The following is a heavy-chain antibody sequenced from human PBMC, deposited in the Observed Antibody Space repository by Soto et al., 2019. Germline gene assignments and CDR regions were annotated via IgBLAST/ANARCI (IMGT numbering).Heavy chain of an antibody. D-gene: IGHD6-19*01. V-gene: IGHV3-74*01. J-gene: IGHJ4*02. Sequence: GGSLRLSCAASGFTFSSYWMHWVRQAPGKGLVWVSRINSDGSSTSYADSVKGRFTISRDNSKNTLYLQMNSLRAEDTAVYYCAKEPGPSGWYEWGQGTLVTVSS. CDR3: AKEPGPSGWYE. CDR1: GFTFSSYW. CDR2: INSDGSST.